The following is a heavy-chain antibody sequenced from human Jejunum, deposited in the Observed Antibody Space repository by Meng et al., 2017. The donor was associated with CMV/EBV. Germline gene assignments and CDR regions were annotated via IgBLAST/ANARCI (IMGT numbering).Heavy chain of an antibody. Sequence: QVQLVGSGGGVVQPGRSLRLSFTASGFTFSAHAMHWVRQAPGKGLEWVAVISDDGSNEYYADSVKGRFTISRDNSKNTLYLQMNSLRAADTAVYYCARQPGSLAYWGQGTLVTVSS. CDR1: GFTFSAHA. CDR3: ARQPGSLAY. V-gene: IGHV3-30-3*01. J-gene: IGHJ4*02. CDR2: ISDDGSNE.